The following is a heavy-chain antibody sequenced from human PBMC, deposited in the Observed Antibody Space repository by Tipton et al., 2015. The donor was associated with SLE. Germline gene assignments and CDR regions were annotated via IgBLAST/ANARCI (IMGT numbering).Heavy chain of an antibody. CDR3: ARGRRRLGVLWDAFDI. D-gene: IGHD2-8*01. Sequence: LRLSCIVSGGSIFSGSYYWGWIRQTGGKGLEWIGYIYTSGNTNYNPSLKSRVTMFVDTSKNQFSLKLSSVTAADTAVYYCARGRRRLGVLWDAFDIWGQGTMVTVSS. CDR2: IYTSGNT. J-gene: IGHJ3*02. V-gene: IGHV4-61*09. CDR1: GGSIFSGSYY.